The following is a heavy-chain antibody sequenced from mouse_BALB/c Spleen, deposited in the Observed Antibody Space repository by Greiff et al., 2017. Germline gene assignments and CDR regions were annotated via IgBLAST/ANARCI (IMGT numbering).Heavy chain of an antibody. D-gene: IGHD2-10*02. CDR1: GFTFSSFG. CDR2: ISSGSSTI. CDR3: ARWYGNYPYYFDY. V-gene: IGHV5-17*02. Sequence: EVKVVESGGGLVQPGGSRKLSCAASGFTFSSFGMHWVRQAPEKGLEWVAYISSGSSTIYYADTVKGRFTISRDNPKNTLFLQMTSLRSEDTAMYYCARWYGNYPYYFDYWGQGTTLTVSS. J-gene: IGHJ2*01.